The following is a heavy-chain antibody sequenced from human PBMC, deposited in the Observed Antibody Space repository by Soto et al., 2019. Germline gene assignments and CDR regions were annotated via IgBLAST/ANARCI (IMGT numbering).Heavy chain of an antibody. V-gene: IGHV4-39*02. D-gene: IGHD3-9*01. CDR2: IYYSGST. Sequence: SETLSLTCTVSGGSISSSSYYWGWIRRPPGKGLEWIGSIYYSGSTYYNPSLKSRVTISVDTSKNQFSLKLSSVTAADTAVYYCAREYRYYDILTGYSPYGMDVWGQGTTVTVSS. J-gene: IGHJ6*02. CDR1: GGSISSSSYY. CDR3: AREYRYYDILTGYSPYGMDV.